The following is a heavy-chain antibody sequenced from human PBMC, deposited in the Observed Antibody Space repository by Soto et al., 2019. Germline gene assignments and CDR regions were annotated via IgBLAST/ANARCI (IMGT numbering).Heavy chain of an antibody. V-gene: IGHV1-69*02. CDR3: ASGGGYYDSLTGLFSPSYYMDV. D-gene: IGHD3-9*01. J-gene: IGHJ6*03. Sequence: SVKVSCKASGGTFSSYTISWVRQAPGQGLEWMGRIIPILGIANYAQKFQGRVTITADKSTSTAYMELSSLRSEDTAVYYCASGGGYYDSLTGLFSPSYYMDVRGKGTSVTVSS. CDR2: IIPILGIA. CDR1: GGTFSSYT.